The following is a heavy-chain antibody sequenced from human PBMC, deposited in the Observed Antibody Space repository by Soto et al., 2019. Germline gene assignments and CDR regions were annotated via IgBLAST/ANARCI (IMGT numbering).Heavy chain of an antibody. V-gene: IGHV3-30*18. CDR1: GFTFSNYG. CDR2: ISSDGSEK. J-gene: IGHJ4*02. Sequence: QVQLEESGGGVVQFGRSLRLSCAASGFTFSNYGMHWVRQAPGKGLGGAAVISSDGSEKYYGDTVKGRFTISRDSSKNTLYLKINSLRAEDTVVSYCAKEVNGSNSGHGGRGPLVTVSS. CDR3: AKEVNGSNSGH. D-gene: IGHD4-4*01.